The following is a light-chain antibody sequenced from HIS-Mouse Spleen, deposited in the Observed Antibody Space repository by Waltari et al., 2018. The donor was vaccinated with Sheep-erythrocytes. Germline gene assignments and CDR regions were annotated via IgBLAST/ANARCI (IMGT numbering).Light chain of an antibody. CDR2: WAY. CDR1: QSVLYSSNNKNY. V-gene: IGKV4-1*01. Sequence: DIVMTQSPDSLAVSLGERATINCKSSQSVLYSSNNKNYLAWYQQKPGQPPKLLIYWAYTPESGVPDRFSGSGSGTDFTLTISSLQAEDVAVYYCQQYYSTLTFGGGTKVEIK. J-gene: IGKJ4*01. CDR3: QQYYSTLT.